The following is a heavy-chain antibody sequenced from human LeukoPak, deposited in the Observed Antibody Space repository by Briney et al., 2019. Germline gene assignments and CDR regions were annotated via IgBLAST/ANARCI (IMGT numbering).Heavy chain of an antibody. Sequence: GGSLRPSCAASGFTFSTYSMNWVRQAPGKGLEWVSYISSSGSTIYYADSVKGRFTISRDNSKNTLYLQMNSLRAEDTAVYYCAELGITMIGGVWGKGTTVTISS. CDR3: AELGITMIGGV. CDR2: ISSSGSTI. J-gene: IGHJ6*04. CDR1: GFTFSTYS. D-gene: IGHD3-10*02. V-gene: IGHV3-48*01.